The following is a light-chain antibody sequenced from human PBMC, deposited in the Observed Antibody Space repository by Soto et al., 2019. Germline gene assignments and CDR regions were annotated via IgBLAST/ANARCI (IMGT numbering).Light chain of an antibody. CDR1: ESVTKNF. Sequence: EIVLKQSPGTLSLSAGERATLSCWASESVTKNFLAWYQQKPGQSPRLLMYGAAYRPTGIPDRFSGSGSGADFTLTISRLEPEDFAVYYCQQYGNSPVTFGPGTKVDIK. J-gene: IGKJ3*01. CDR2: GAA. V-gene: IGKV3-20*01. CDR3: QQYGNSPVT.